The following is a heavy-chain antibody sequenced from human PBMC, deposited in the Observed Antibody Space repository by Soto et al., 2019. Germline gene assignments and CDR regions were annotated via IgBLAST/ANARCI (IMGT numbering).Heavy chain of an antibody. J-gene: IGHJ4*02. CDR3: ARSSQSTVTTVDY. V-gene: IGHV4-31*03. CDR2: IYYSGTT. CDR1: GGSISSGGYY. Sequence: QVQLQESGPGLVKPSQTLSLTCTVSGGSISSGGYYWSWIRQHPGKGLEWIGYIYYSGTTYYNPSPKIRVTVSVDTSKNQFSLKLSSVTAADTAVYYCARSSQSTVTTVDYWGQGTLVTVSS. D-gene: IGHD4-17*01.